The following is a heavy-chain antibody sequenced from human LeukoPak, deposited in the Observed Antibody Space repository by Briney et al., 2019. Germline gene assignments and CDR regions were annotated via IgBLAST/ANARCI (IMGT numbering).Heavy chain of an antibody. J-gene: IGHJ4*02. D-gene: IGHD3-3*01. CDR3: ARARLPYYDFWSGYNHYDY. V-gene: IGHV1-8*01. Sequence: ASVKASCKASGYTFTSYDSNWVRQATGQGLEWMGWMNPNSGNTGYAQKFQGRVTMTRNTSISTAYMELSSLRSEDTAVYYCARARLPYYDFWSGYNHYDYWGQGTLVTVSS. CDR2: MNPNSGNT. CDR1: GYTFTSYD.